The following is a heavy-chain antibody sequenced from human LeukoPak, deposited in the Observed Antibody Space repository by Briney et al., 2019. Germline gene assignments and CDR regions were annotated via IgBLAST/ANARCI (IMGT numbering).Heavy chain of an antibody. V-gene: IGHV3-48*04. CDR3: ARGRDSSGWRWYFDY. Sequence: GGSLRLSCAASGFTFSSYSMNWVRQAPGKGLEWVSSISSSSSTIYYADSVKGRFTISRDNAKNSLYLQMNSLRAEDTAVYYCARGRDSSGWRWYFDYWGQGTLVTVSS. CDR2: ISSSSSTI. D-gene: IGHD6-19*01. J-gene: IGHJ4*02. CDR1: GFTFSSYS.